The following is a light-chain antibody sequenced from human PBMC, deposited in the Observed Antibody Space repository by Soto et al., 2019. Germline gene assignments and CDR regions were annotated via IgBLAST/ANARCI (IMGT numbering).Light chain of an antibody. J-gene: IGKJ5*01. Sequence: DIPMTQSPSSPSASVGDRGTITFRGSQSISSYLNWYQQKPGKAPKLLIYAASSLQSGVPSRFSGSGSGTDFTLTISSLQPEDFATYYCQQSYSTSITFGQGTRLEIK. CDR3: QQSYSTSIT. CDR2: AAS. CDR1: QSISSY. V-gene: IGKV1-39*01.